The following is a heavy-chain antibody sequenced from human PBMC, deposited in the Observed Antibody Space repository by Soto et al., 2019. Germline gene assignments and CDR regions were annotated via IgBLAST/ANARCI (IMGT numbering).Heavy chain of an antibody. CDR1: RYTFTSYY. V-gene: IGHV1-46*01. CDR3: ARDSGSYPDS. J-gene: IGHJ5*01. CDR2: INPSGGST. D-gene: IGHD1-26*01. Sequence: SVKVSYKASRYTFTSYYMHGVRQAPGQGLEWMGIINPSGGSTSYAQKFQGRVTMTRDTSTSTVYMELSSLRSEDTAVYYCARDSGSYPDSWGQGTLVTVSS.